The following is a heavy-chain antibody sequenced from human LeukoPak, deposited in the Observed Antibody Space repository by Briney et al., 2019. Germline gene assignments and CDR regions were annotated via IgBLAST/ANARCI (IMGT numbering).Heavy chain of an antibody. J-gene: IGHJ4*02. V-gene: IGHV4-59*01. D-gene: IGHD1-26*01. CDR3: ARGRQVGATGFDY. Sequence: PSETLSLTCTVSGGSISSYYWSWIRQPPGKGLEWIGYIYYSGSTNYSPSLKSRVTISVDTSKNQFSLKLSSVTAADTAVYYCARGRQVGATGFDYWGQGTLVTVSS. CDR1: GGSISSYY. CDR2: IYYSGST.